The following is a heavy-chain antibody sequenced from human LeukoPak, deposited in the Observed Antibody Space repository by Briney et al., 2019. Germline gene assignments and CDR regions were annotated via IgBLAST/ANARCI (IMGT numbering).Heavy chain of an antibody. Sequence: GGSLRLSCAASGFTFSSYAMSWVRQAPGKGVEWVSTISGSGGSTYYADSVKGRFTISRDNAKNSLYLQMNSLRAEDTAVYYCARDRVQTDGDYWGQGTLVTVSS. CDR3: ARDRVQTDGDY. CDR1: GFTFSSYA. V-gene: IGHV3-23*01. D-gene: IGHD1-1*01. J-gene: IGHJ4*02. CDR2: ISGSGGST.